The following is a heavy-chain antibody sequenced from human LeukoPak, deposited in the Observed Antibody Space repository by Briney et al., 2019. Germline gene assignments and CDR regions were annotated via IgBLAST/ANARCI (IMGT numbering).Heavy chain of an antibody. CDR3: ARDKIVGATNFDY. CDR2: IKQDGSEK. Sequence: GGSLRLSCAASGFTFSSYWMSWVRQAPGKGLEWVANIKQDGSEKYYVDSVKGRFTISRDNAKNSLYLQMNSLRAEDTAVYYCARDKIVGATNFDYWGQGALVTVSS. V-gene: IGHV3-7*03. J-gene: IGHJ4*02. D-gene: IGHD1-26*01. CDR1: GFTFSSYW.